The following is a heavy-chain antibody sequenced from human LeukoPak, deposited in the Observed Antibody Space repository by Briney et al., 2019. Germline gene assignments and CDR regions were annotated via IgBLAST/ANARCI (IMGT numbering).Heavy chain of an antibody. V-gene: IGHV3-33*01. CDR3: ARDKRDSSYFDY. Sequence: GGSLRLSCAASGFTFSSYGMHWVRQAPGKGLEWVAVIWYDGSNKYYADSVKGQFTISRDNSKNTLYLQMNSLRAEDTAVYYCARDKRDSSYFDYWGQGTLVTVSS. J-gene: IGHJ4*02. D-gene: IGHD3-22*01. CDR2: IWYDGSNK. CDR1: GFTFSSYG.